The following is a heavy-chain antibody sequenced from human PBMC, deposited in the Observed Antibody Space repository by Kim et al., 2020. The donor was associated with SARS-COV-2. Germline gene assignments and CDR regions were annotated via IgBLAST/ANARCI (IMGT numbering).Heavy chain of an antibody. CDR3: ATQGCSGGSCQLGDAFDI. V-gene: IGHV5-51*01. CDR1: GYSFTSYW. CDR2: IYPGDSDT. D-gene: IGHD2-15*01. J-gene: IGHJ3*02. Sequence: GESLKISCKGSGYSFTSYWIGWVRQMPGKGLEWMGIIYPGDSDTRYSPSFQGQVTISADKSISTAYLQWSSLKASDTAMYYCATQGCSGGSCQLGDAFDIWGQGTMVTVSS.